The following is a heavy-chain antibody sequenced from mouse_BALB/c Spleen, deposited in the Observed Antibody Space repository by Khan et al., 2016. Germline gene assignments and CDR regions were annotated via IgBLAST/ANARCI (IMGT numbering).Heavy chain of an antibody. CDR2: ISYSGST. CDR1: GYSITSDYA. D-gene: IGHD2-2*01. CDR3: ARSFGYRGFAY. V-gene: IGHV3-2*02. J-gene: IGHJ3*01. Sequence: EVKLEESGPGLVKPSQSLSLTCTVTGYSITSDYAWNWIRQFPGNKLEWMGYISYSGSTNYNPSLKSRVSITRDTSKNQVFLQLNSVTTEDTATYYCARSFGYRGFAYWGQGTLVTVSA.